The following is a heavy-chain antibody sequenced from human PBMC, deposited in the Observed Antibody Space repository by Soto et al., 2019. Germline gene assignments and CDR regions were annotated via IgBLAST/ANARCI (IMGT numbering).Heavy chain of an antibody. D-gene: IGHD3-3*01. J-gene: IGHJ6*02. V-gene: IGHV1-69*13. CDR1: GGTFSSYA. CDR2: IIPIFGTA. Sequence: GASVKVSCKASGGTFSSYAISWVRQAPGQGLEWMGGIIPIFGTANYAQKFQGRVTITADESTSTAYMELSSLRSEDTAVYYCARNSAIFGVVSLYYYGMDVWGQGTTVTVSS. CDR3: ARNSAIFGVVSLYYYGMDV.